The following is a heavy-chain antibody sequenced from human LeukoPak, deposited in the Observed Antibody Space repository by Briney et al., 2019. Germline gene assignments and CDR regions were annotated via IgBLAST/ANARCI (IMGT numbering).Heavy chain of an antibody. CDR3: AKVSSSCGGECPDS. CDR1: GFTLTTSP. D-gene: IGHD2-21*01. V-gene: IGHV3-23*01. CDR2: ISVSGGST. J-gene: IGHJ4*02. Sequence: GGSLRLSCVASGFTLTTSPMSWVRQAPGKGLEWVSGISVSGGSTYYADSVKGRFTISRDNSKNTVYLQMNSLRSEETARYYCAKVSSSCGGECPDSWGQGTLVTVSS.